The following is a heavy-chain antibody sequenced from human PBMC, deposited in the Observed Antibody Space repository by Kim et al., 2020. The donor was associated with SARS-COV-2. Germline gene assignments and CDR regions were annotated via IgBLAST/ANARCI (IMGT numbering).Heavy chain of an antibody. Sequence: AQKCQGRVTITADESTSTAYMELSSLRSEDTAVYYCARKGPIAVAGTFDYWGQGTLVTVSS. V-gene: IGHV1-69*01. J-gene: IGHJ4*02. D-gene: IGHD6-19*01. CDR3: ARKGPIAVAGTFDY.